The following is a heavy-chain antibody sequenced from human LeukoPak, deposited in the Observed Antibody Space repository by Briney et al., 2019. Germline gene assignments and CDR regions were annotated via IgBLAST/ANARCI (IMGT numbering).Heavy chain of an antibody. D-gene: IGHD3-10*01. CDR1: GFTFSSYG. V-gene: IGHV3-30*02. CDR2: IRYDGSNK. J-gene: IGHJ4*02. CDR3: AKERYGSGSYYPRIDY. Sequence: GGSLRLSCAASGFTFSSYGMHWVRQAPGKGLEWVAFIRYDGSNKYYADSVKGRFTISKDNSKNTLYLQMNSLRAEDTAVYYCAKERYGSGSYYPRIDYWGQGTLVTVSS.